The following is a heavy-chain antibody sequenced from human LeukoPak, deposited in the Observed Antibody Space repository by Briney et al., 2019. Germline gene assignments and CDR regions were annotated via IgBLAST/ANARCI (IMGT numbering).Heavy chain of an antibody. CDR2: IKQDGSDK. J-gene: IGHJ4*02. CDR1: GGSFSGYY. CDR3: ARDATNFDY. Sequence: ETLSLTCAVYGGSFSGYYWSWVRQAPGRGLEWVANIKQDGSDKYYLDSVKGRFTISRDNAKNSLYLQMNSLRAEDTAVYYCARDATNFDYWGQGTLVTVSS. D-gene: IGHD1-1*01. V-gene: IGHV3-7*01.